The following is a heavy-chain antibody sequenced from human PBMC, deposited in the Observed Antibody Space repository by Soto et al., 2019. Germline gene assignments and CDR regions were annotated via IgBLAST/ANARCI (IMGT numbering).Heavy chain of an antibody. V-gene: IGHV4-30-2*01. CDR3: AREVTGTTEGVY. CDR1: GGSISSGGYS. D-gene: IGHD1-20*01. CDR2: IYHSGST. Sequence: ASETLSLTCAVSGGSISSGGYSWSWIRQPPGKCLEWIGYIYHSGSTYYNPSLKSRVTISVDKSKNQFSLKLSSVTAADTAVYYCAREVTGTTEGVYWGQGTTVTVSS. J-gene: IGHJ4*02.